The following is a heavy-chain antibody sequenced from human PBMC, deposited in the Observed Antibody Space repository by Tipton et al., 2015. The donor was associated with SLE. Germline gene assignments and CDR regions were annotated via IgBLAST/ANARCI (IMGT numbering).Heavy chain of an antibody. CDR3: EGAATGTNYYMDV. J-gene: IGHJ6*03. V-gene: IGHV4-61*02. CDR1: GGSINSDDYH. Sequence: LRLSCTVSGGSINSDDYHWSWIRQPAGKGLEWIGRIYSSGSTNYNPSLKSRVTISVDTSKNQFSLKLSSVTAADTAVYYCEGAATGTNYYMDVWGKGTTVTVSS. D-gene: IGHD4-17*01. CDR2: IYSSGST.